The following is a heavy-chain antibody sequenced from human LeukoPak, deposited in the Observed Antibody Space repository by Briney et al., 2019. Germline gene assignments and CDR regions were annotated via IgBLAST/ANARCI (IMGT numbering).Heavy chain of an antibody. D-gene: IGHD2-15*01. CDR3: GRDALVGYFSYYYMDV. CDR1: GGSIRSHY. CDR2: ISNSGST. J-gene: IGHJ6*03. V-gene: IGHV4-59*11. Sequence: SETLSLTCTVSGGSIRSHYWTWIRQSPVKGLEWIGDISNSGSTSYNPSLKSRVTISIDTSKNQFSLKLSSVTAADTAVYYCGRDALVGYFSYYYMDVWGKGTTVTVSS.